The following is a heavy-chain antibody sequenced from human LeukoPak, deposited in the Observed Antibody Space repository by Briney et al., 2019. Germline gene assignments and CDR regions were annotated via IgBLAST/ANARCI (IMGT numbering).Heavy chain of an antibody. V-gene: IGHV3-49*04. J-gene: IGHJ5*02. CDR2: IRSKAYGGTT. D-gene: IGHD1-7*01. CDR3: TLSTTLTGTTSNNWFDP. CDR1: GFTFGDYA. Sequence: PGGSLRLSCTASGFTFGDYAMSWVRQAPGKGLEWVGFIRSKAYGGTTEYAASVKGRFTISRDDSKSIAYLQMNSLKTEDTAVYYCTLSTTLTGTTSNNWFDPWGQGTLVTVSS.